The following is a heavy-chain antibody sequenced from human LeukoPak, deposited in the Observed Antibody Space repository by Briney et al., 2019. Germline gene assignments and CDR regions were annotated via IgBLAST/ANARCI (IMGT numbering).Heavy chain of an antibody. Sequence: GGSLRLSCAASGFIFSSYSMNWVRQAPGKGLEWVSSISSSSSYIYYADSVKGRFTISRDNAKNSLYLQMNSLRAEDTAVYYCARVQRGCVDYWGQGTLVTVSS. CDR1: GFIFSSYS. J-gene: IGHJ4*02. V-gene: IGHV3-21*01. D-gene: IGHD5-12*01. CDR3: ARVQRGCVDY. CDR2: ISSSSSYI.